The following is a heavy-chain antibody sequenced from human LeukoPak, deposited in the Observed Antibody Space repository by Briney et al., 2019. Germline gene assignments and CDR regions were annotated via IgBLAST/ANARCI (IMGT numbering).Heavy chain of an antibody. CDR2: IYYDGST. V-gene: IGHV4-39*01. Sequence: PSETLSLACTVSGGSIDSSTFYWGWIRQPPGKGLEWIGSIYYDGSTYHNPSLKSRVTISVDTSKNQFSLKLTSVTAADTAVYFCARRSDSGSDDGEDYFDYWGQGTLVTVSS. CDR1: GGSIDSSTFY. J-gene: IGHJ4*02. D-gene: IGHD1-26*01. CDR3: ARRSDSGSDDGEDYFDY.